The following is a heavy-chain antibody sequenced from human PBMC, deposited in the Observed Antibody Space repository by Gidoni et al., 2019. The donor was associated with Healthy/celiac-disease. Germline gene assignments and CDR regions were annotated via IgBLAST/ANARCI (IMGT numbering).Heavy chain of an antibody. CDR3: ARGRGLGVVVPAATFDP. CDR2: INHSGST. CDR1: GGSFSGYY. D-gene: IGHD2-2*01. Sequence: QVQLQQWGAGLLQPSETLSLTCTVYGGSFSGYYWSWIRQPPGKGLEWIGEINHSGSTNYNPSLKSRVTISVDTSKNQFSLKLSSVTAADTAVYYCARGRGLGVVVPAATFDPWGQGTLVTVSS. J-gene: IGHJ5*02. V-gene: IGHV4-34*01.